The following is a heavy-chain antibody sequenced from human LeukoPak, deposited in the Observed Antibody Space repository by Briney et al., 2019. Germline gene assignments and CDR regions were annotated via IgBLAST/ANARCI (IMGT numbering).Heavy chain of an antibody. CDR3: ARVAGSGWHKYYFDY. J-gene: IGHJ4*02. V-gene: IGHV4-59*01. D-gene: IGHD6-19*01. CDR1: GGSISSYY. Sequence: SETLSLTCTVSGGSISSYYWSWIRQPPGKGLEWIGYIYYSGSTNYNPSLKSRVTISVDTSKNQFSLKLSSVTAADTAVYYCARVAGSGWHKYYFDYWGQGTLVTVSS. CDR2: IYYSGST.